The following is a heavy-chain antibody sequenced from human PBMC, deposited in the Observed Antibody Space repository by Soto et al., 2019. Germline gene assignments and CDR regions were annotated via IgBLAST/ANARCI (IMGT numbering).Heavy chain of an antibody. CDR2: IYYSGST. CDR1: GGSINSYY. CDR3: ARENSGAAAFEH. J-gene: IGHJ4*02. D-gene: IGHD2-15*01. Sequence: QVQLQESGPGLVKPSETLSLTCTVSGGSINSYYWSWIRQPPEKGLEWIGYIYYSGSTNYNPSLKSRVTISVDTSKNQFSLKLSSVTAADTAVYYCARENSGAAAFEHWGQGTLVTVSS. V-gene: IGHV4-59*01.